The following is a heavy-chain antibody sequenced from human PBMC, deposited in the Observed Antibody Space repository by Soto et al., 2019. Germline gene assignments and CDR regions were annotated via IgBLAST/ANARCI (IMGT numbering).Heavy chain of an antibody. V-gene: IGHV1-18*01. CDR3: ARRGLYGSGTEAGGMDV. J-gene: IGHJ6*02. CDR2: ISAYNGNT. Sequence: ASVKVSCKASGYTFTSYGISWVRQAPGQGLEWMGWISAYNGNTNYAQKLQGRVTMTTDTSTSTAHMELRSLSSDDTAVYSCARRGLYGSGTEAGGMDVWGQGTRVTVSS. CDR1: GYTFTSYG. D-gene: IGHD3-10*01.